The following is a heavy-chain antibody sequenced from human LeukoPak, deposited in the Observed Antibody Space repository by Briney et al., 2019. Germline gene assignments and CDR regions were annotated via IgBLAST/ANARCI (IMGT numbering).Heavy chain of an antibody. CDR3: IPANRGPSPLSDY. V-gene: IGHV3-21*01. J-gene: IGHJ4*02. CDR1: GFTFSSYT. D-gene: IGHD2/OR15-2a*01. CDR2: ISTSSSYS. Sequence: GGSLRLSCAASGFTFSSYTMNWVRQAPGKGLEWVSCISTSSSYSHYADSVKGTFTISRDNAKNSLYLQMNSLRAEDTAVYYCIPANRGPSPLSDYWGQGTLVTVSS.